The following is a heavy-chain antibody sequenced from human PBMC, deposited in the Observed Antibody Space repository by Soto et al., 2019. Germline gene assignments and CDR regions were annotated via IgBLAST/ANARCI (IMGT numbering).Heavy chain of an antibody. J-gene: IGHJ4*02. Sequence: LRLSCAASGFTFTRYSMNWVRQAPGKGLEWVSSISSTTNYIYYGDSMKGRFTISRDNAKNSLYLEMNGLRAEDTAVYYCARESEDLTSNFDYWGQGTLVTVSS. CDR3: ARESEDLTSNFDY. V-gene: IGHV3-21*06. CDR1: GFTFTRYS. CDR2: ISSTTNYI.